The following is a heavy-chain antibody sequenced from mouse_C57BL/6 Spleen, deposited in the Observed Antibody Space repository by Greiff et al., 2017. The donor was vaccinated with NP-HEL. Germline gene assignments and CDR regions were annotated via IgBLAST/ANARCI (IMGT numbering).Heavy chain of an antibody. Sequence: EVHLVESGGGLVKPGGSLKLSCAASGFTFSDYGMHWVRQAPEKGLEWVAYISSGSSTIYYADTVKGRFTISRDIAKNTLFLQMTSLRSEDTAMYYCTTRGYDGSYAMDYWGQGTSVTVSS. CDR2: ISSGSSTI. V-gene: IGHV5-17*01. CDR3: TTRGYDGSYAMDY. CDR1: GFTFSDYG. J-gene: IGHJ4*01. D-gene: IGHD2-2*01.